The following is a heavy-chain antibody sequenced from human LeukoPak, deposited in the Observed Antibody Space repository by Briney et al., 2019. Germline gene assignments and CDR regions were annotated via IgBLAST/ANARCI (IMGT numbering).Heavy chain of an antibody. V-gene: IGHV1-69*04. D-gene: IGHD1-1*01. CDR3: ARDFSTGTTDY. Sequence: SVKVSCKASGGTFSSYAISWVRQAPGQGLEWMGRIIPILGIANYTQKFQGRVTITADRSASTAYMELSSLRSEDTAVYYCARDFSTGTTDYWGQGTLVTVSS. CDR2: IIPILGIA. CDR1: GGTFSSYA. J-gene: IGHJ4*02.